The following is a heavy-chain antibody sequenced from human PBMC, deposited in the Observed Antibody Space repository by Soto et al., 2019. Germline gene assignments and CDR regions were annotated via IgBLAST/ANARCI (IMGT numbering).Heavy chain of an antibody. V-gene: IGHV1-69*01. CDR3: AIIGDYYDSSGGGSARYYFDY. D-gene: IGHD3-22*01. Sequence: QVQLVQSGAEVKKPGSSVKVSCKASGGTFSSYAISWVRQAPGQGLEWMGGIIPIFGTANYAQKFQGRVTITADESTSTAYMELSSLRSEDTAVYYCAIIGDYYDSSGGGSARYYFDYWGQGTLVTVSS. J-gene: IGHJ4*02. CDR2: IIPIFGTA. CDR1: GGTFSSYA.